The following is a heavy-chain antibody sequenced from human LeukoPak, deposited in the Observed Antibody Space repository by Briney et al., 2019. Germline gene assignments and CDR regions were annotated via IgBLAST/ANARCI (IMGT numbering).Heavy chain of an antibody. D-gene: IGHD3-10*01. CDR3: ARVLITMVRGPYGMDV. Sequence: PGGSLRLSCAASGFTFSSYAMSWVRQAPGKGLQWVANIKPDGSEKYYVDSVKGRFTISRDNAKNSLYLQMNSLRAEDTAVYYCARVLITMVRGPYGMDVWGQGTTVTVSS. CDR1: GFTFSSYA. V-gene: IGHV3-7*01. J-gene: IGHJ6*02. CDR2: IKPDGSEK.